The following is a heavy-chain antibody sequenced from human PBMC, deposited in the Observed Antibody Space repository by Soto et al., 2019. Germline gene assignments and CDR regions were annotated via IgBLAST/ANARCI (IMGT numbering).Heavy chain of an antibody. CDR2: INAGNGNT. V-gene: IGHV1-3*01. CDR1: GITFSTYA. Sequence: QVQLVQSGAEVKKPGASVKVSCKASGITFSTYAIHWVRQAPGQRLEWMGWINAGNGNTRYSQKFQGRVTLTRDTSASTAYMDLSSLRSEDTAIYYCARAISGSVNWGQGTLVTVSS. J-gene: IGHJ4*02. CDR3: ARAISGSVN. D-gene: IGHD5-12*01.